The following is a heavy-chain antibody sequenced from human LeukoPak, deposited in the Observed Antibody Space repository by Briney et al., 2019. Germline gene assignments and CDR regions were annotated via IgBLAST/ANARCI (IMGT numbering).Heavy chain of an antibody. CDR2: INPNGGST. CDR1: GYTFTSYF. CDR3: ARGIGNGYRLFDY. D-gene: IGHD5-24*01. V-gene: IGHV1-46*01. Sequence: GASVKVSCKASGYTFTSYFMHWVRQAPGQGLEWMGIINPNGGSTRYAQKFQGRVTMTRDTSTSTVFIEMSSLRSEDTAVYYCARGIGNGYRLFDYWGQGTLVTVSS. J-gene: IGHJ4*02.